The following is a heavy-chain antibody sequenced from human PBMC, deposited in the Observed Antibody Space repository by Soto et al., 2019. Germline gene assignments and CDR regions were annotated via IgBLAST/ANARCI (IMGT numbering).Heavy chain of an antibody. J-gene: IGHJ5*02. D-gene: IGHD2-15*01. Sequence: PSETLSLTCSVSGGSLSSFYWSWLRQSPGKGLEWIGHIYFSGNANYNPSLRSRVTISVDTSKNQFSLRLSSVTAADTAVYYCARHLGFCSSTTCNSWFGPWGQGTLVTVSS. CDR3: ARHLGFCSSTTCNSWFGP. CDR2: IYFSGNA. CDR1: GGSLSSFY. V-gene: IGHV4-59*08.